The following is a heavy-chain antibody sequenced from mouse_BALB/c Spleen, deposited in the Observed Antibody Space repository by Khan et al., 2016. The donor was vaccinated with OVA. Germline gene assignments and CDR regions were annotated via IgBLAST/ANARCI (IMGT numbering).Heavy chain of an antibody. CDR2: INPSNGYT. V-gene: IGHV1-4*01. CDR1: GYTFTTYT. CDR3: AGDAAYYSSNGWFSY. J-gene: IGHJ3*01. Sequence: VELVESGAELARPGASVKMSCKASGYTFTTYTMHWVKQRPGQGLEWIGYINPSNGYTNYNQKFKDKSTLTADKSSSTAYMQLSSLTSDYSAVYYCAGDAAYYSSNGWFSYGGQGTLVTVSA. D-gene: IGHD2-12*01.